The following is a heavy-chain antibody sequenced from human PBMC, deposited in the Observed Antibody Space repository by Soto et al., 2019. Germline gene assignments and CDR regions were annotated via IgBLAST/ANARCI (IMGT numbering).Heavy chain of an antibody. J-gene: IGHJ6*04. D-gene: IGHD3-10*01. CDR3: ARGRITMVRGVPDV. Sequence: QVQLQQWGAGLLKPSETLSLTCTVYGGSFSGYYWSWIRQPPGKGLEWIGEINHSGSTNYNPSLKSRVTISVDTSKNQFSLKLSSVTAADTAVYYCARGRITMVRGVPDVWGKGTTVTVSS. CDR2: INHSGST. CDR1: GGSFSGYY. V-gene: IGHV4-34*01.